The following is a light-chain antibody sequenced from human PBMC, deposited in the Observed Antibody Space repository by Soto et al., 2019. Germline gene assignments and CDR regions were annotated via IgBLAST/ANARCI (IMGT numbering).Light chain of an antibody. Sequence: SYELTQPPSVSVAPGKTARITCGGNNIGSKSVHWYQQKPGQAPVLVIYYDSDRPSGIPERFSGSNSGNTATLTISRVEAGDEGDYYCQVWDSSSDQAVFGGGTKLTVL. CDR2: YDS. J-gene: IGLJ2*01. V-gene: IGLV3-21*04. CDR3: QVWDSSSDQAV. CDR1: NIGSKS.